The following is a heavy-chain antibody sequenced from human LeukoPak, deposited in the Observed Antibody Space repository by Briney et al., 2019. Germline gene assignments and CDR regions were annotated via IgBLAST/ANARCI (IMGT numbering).Heavy chain of an antibody. CDR1: GYTFTSYG. CDR2: ISAYNGNT. D-gene: IGHD2-2*01. V-gene: IGHV1-18*01. J-gene: IGHJ4*02. CDR3: ARPDLWWYQLLN. Sequence: GASVKVSCTASGYTFTSYGISWVRQAPGQGLEWMGWISAYNGNTNYAQKFQGRVNVPTDTSTSTAYMELRSLRTDDTAVYYCARPDLWWYQLLNWGQGTLVTVSS.